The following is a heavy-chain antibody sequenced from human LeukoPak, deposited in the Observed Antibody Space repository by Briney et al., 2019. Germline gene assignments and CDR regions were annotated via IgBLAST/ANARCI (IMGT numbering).Heavy chain of an antibody. Sequence: GGSLRLSCEASGFTFSSYSMNWVRQAPGKGLEWVSFISSSTSYIYYADSVKGRFTISRDNAKNSLYLQMNSLRAEDTAVYYCARGGSYDYVWGSYRLDYWGQGTLVTVSS. D-gene: IGHD3-16*02. J-gene: IGHJ4*02. CDR1: GFTFSSYS. CDR3: ARGGSYDYVWGSYRLDY. V-gene: IGHV3-21*01. CDR2: ISSSTSYI.